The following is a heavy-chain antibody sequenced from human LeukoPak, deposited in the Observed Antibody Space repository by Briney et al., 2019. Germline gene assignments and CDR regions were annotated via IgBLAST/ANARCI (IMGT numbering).Heavy chain of an antibody. Sequence: GGSLRLSCAASGFTVSSNYMNWVRQAPGKGLEWVSYISSSSSTIYYADSVKGRFTISRDNAKNSLYLQMNSLRDEDTAVYYCATVWGSYRDRKAYFDYWGQGTLVTVSS. CDR1: GFTVSSNY. J-gene: IGHJ4*02. CDR3: ATVWGSYRDRKAYFDY. D-gene: IGHD3-16*02. V-gene: IGHV3-48*02. CDR2: ISSSSSTI.